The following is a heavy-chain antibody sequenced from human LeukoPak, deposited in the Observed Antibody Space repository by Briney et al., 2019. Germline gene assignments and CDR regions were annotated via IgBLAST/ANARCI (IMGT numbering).Heavy chain of an antibody. CDR1: GFTFSTSW. Sequence: PGGSLRLSCAASGFTFSTSWMHWVRQAPGKGLVWVSRINSDGRSTTYADSVKGRFTISRDNAKNTLYLQVNSLRAEDTAVYYCVMDPTVTPNYYYYYGMDVWGQGTTVTVSS. CDR2: INSDGRST. J-gene: IGHJ6*02. CDR3: VMDPTVTPNYYYYYGMDV. V-gene: IGHV3-74*01. D-gene: IGHD4-17*01.